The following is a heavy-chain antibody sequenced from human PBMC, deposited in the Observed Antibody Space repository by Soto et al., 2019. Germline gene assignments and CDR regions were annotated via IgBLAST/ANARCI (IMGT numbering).Heavy chain of an antibody. CDR3: ARGLPLMVYAYMDV. Sequence: QVQLVQSGAEVKKPGASVKVSCKASGYTFTSYDINWVRQATGQGLEWMGWMNPNSGNTGYAQKFQGRVTMTRNTSLSTAYMELSSLRSEDTAVYYCARGLPLMVYAYMDVWGKGTTVTVSS. D-gene: IGHD2-8*01. J-gene: IGHJ6*03. CDR2: MNPNSGNT. CDR1: GYTFTSYD. V-gene: IGHV1-8*01.